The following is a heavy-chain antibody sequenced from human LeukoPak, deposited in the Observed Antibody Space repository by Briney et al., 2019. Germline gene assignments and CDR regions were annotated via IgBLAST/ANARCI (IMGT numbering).Heavy chain of an antibody. CDR1: GFTFRSYS. CDR2: ISSSSSYI. D-gene: IGHD2-2*01. V-gene: IGHV3-21*01. J-gene: IGHJ4*02. CDR3: ARDVALRRTSRFDY. Sequence: GGSLRLSCAASGFTFRSYSMNWVRQAPGKGLEWVSAISSSSSYIYYADSVKGRFTISRDNPKNSLYLQMNSLRAENTAVYYCARDVALRRTSRFDYWGQGTLVTVSS.